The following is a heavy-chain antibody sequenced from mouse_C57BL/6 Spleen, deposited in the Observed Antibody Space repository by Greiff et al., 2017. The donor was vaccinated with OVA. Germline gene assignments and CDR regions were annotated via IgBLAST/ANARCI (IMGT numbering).Heavy chain of an antibody. D-gene: IGHD4-1*01. CDR2: IRNKANGYTT. V-gene: IGHV7-3*01. Sequence: EVKLVESGGGLVQPGGSLSLSCAASGFTFTDYYMSWVRQPPGKALEWLGFIRNKANGYTTEYSASVKGRFTISRDNSQSILYLQMNALRAEDSATYYCARKLTGKFYYAMDYWGQGTSVTVSS. CDR1: GFTFTDYY. CDR3: ARKLTGKFYYAMDY. J-gene: IGHJ4*01.